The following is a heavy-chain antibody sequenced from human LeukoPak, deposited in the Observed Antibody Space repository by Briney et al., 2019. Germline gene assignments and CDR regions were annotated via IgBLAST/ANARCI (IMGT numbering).Heavy chain of an antibody. CDR1: GYTFTNYG. Sequence: GASVKVSCKASGYTFTNYGFSWVRQAPGQGLEWMGWISAYNGNTNYAQKLQDRVTMTTDTSTSTGYKELRSLRSDDTAFYYCARYSSSWTLDNWGQGTLVTVSS. V-gene: IGHV1-18*01. D-gene: IGHD6-13*01. CDR2: ISAYNGNT. J-gene: IGHJ4*02. CDR3: ARYSSSWTLDN.